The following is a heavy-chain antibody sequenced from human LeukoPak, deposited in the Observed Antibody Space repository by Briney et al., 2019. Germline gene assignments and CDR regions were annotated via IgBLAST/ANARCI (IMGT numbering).Heavy chain of an antibody. Sequence: GGSLRLSCAASGFTFSSYAMHWVRQAPGKGLEWVAVISYDGSNKYYADSVKGRFTISRDNSKNTLYLQMNSLRAEDTAVYYCAREMRSSTRSYFDYWGQGTLVTVSS. CDR1: GFTFSSYA. J-gene: IGHJ4*02. D-gene: IGHD2-2*01. V-gene: IGHV3-30-3*01. CDR3: AREMRSSTRSYFDY. CDR2: ISYDGSNK.